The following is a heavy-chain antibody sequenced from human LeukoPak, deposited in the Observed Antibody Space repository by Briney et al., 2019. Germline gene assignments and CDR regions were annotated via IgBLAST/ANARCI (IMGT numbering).Heavy chain of an antibody. CDR3: ARRGVMAARLFDY. CDR1: VYSIGSVNY. Sequence: SGTLSPTCPVPVYSIGSVNYWGWIRQPPGKGLEWIGSIYHSGSTYYNPSLKSRVTISVDTSKNQFSLKLSSVTAADTAVYYCARRGVMAARLFDYWGQGTLVTVSS. V-gene: IGHV4-38-2*01. D-gene: IGHD3-16*01. CDR2: IYHSGST. J-gene: IGHJ4*02.